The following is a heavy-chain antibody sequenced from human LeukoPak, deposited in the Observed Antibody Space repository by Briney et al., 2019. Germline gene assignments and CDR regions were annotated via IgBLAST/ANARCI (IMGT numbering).Heavy chain of an antibody. V-gene: IGHV3-21*01. CDR1: GFTFSSYS. D-gene: IGHD3-10*01. J-gene: IGHJ6*03. CDR3: ARSYGSGSYDLYYYYMDV. Sequence: GGSLRLSCAGSGFTFSSYSMNWVRQAPGKGLEWVSSISGSSSYIYYADSVKGRFIISRDNVKNSLYLQMNSLRAEDTAVYYCARSYGSGSYDLYYYYMDVWGKGTTVTVSS. CDR2: ISGSSSYI.